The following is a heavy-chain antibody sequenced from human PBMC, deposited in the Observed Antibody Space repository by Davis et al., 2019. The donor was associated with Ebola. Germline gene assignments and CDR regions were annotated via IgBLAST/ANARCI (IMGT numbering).Heavy chain of an antibody. J-gene: IGHJ4*02. CDR2: ISYDGSNK. Sequence: PGGSLRLSCAASGFTFSGSAMHWVRQAPGKGLEWVAVISYDGSNKYYADSVKGRFTISRDNSKNTLYLQMNSLRAEDTAVYYCARPWRDLVVVVAANPHYWGQGTLVTVSS. CDR1: GFTFSGSA. CDR3: ARPWRDLVVVVAANPHY. D-gene: IGHD2-15*01. V-gene: IGHV3-30-3*01.